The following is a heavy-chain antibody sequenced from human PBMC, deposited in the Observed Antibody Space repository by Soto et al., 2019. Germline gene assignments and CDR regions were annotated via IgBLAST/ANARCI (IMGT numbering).Heavy chain of an antibody. CDR2: IIPILGIA. Sequence: QVQLVQSGAEVKKPGSSVKVSCKASGGTFSSYTISWVRQAPGQGLEWMGRIIPILGIANYAQKFQGRVTITADKSTSTAYMELSSLRSEDTAVYYCASSPGSRDAFDIWGQGTMVTVSS. D-gene: IGHD1-26*01. V-gene: IGHV1-69*02. CDR3: ASSPGSRDAFDI. J-gene: IGHJ3*02. CDR1: GGTFSSYT.